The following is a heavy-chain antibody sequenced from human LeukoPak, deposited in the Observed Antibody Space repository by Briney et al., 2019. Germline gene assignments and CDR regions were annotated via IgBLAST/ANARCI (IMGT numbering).Heavy chain of an antibody. Sequence: PSETLSLTCSVSGGSITNFFWTWIRQPAGKGLEYIGRIYASGSIDYNPSLKSRVTMSVDTSNNQFSLNLTSVTAADTALYFCARSARFNYFYMNGWGKGTSVTVS. J-gene: IGHJ6*03. CDR1: GGSITNFF. V-gene: IGHV4-4*07. CDR2: IYASGSI. CDR3: ARSARFNYFYMNG. D-gene: IGHD2-15*01.